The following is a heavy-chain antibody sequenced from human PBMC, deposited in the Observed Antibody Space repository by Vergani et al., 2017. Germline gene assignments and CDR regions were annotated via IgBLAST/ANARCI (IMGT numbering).Heavy chain of an antibody. J-gene: IGHJ4*02. Sequence: QVQLVESGGGVVQPGGSLRLSCAASGFTFNSYGMHWVRQAPGKGLEWVASIRSDESRRYYGDSMEGPLTISRDNSKNTLYLQMKSLRPEDTAVYYCAKEGGGCCSGGTCYPEYWGQGTLVIVSS. V-gene: IGHV3-30*02. D-gene: IGHD2-15*01. CDR3: AKEGGGCCSGGTCYPEY. CDR1: GFTFNSYG. CDR2: IRSDESRR.